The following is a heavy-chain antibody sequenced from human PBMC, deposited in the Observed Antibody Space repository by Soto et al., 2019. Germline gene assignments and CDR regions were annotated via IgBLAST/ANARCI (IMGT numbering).Heavy chain of an antibody. CDR1: GFTFSTYW. V-gene: IGHV3-74*01. CDR3: DAGGSGYYAN. J-gene: IGHJ4*02. CDR2: IKTDGTYA. D-gene: IGHD3-22*01. Sequence: EVQLVESGGDLVQPGGSLRLSCAASGFTFSTYWMHWVRQAPGKGLLWVSRIKTDGTYATYADAVKGRFTISRDNAKNTLYLQMNSLRVEDAPVYYCDAGGSGYYANWGQGTLVTVSS.